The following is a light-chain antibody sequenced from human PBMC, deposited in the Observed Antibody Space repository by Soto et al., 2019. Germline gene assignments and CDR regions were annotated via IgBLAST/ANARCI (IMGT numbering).Light chain of an antibody. CDR1: QSVTHSY. V-gene: IGKV3-15*01. CDR3: QQYNNWPPIT. Sequence: ETVLTQSPCTLSLSPGERVTLSCRASQSVTHSYVAWYQQKPGQAPRLLIYGASTRATGISARFSGSGSGTEFTLTISSLQSEDFAVYYCQQYNNWPPITFGQGTRLEIK. J-gene: IGKJ5*01. CDR2: GAS.